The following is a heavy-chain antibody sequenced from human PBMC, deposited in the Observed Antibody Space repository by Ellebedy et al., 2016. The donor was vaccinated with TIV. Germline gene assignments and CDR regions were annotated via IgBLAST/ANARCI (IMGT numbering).Heavy chain of an antibody. CDR3: AREGDYGDYRDDFDY. V-gene: IGHV1-18*01. CDR1: GYTFTSYG. CDR2: ISAYNGNT. Sequence: AASVKVSCKASGYTFTSYGISWARQAPGQGLEWMGWISAYNGNTNYAQKLQGRVTMTTDTSTSTAYMELRSLRSDDTAVYYCAREGDYGDYRDDFDYWGQGTLVTVSS. D-gene: IGHD4-17*01. J-gene: IGHJ4*02.